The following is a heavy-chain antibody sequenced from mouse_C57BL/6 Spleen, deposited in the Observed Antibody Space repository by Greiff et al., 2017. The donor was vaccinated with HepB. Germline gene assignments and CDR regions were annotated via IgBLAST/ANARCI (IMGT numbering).Heavy chain of an antibody. Sequence: VQLKQSGPELVKPGASVKISCKASGYAFSSSWMNWVKQRPGKGLEWIGRIYPGDGDTNYNGKFKGKATLTADKSSSTAYMQLSSLTSEDSAVYFWARSHYGSSPFDYWGQGTTLTVSS. D-gene: IGHD1-1*01. CDR3: ARSHYGSSPFDY. J-gene: IGHJ2*01. V-gene: IGHV1-82*01. CDR2: IYPGDGDT. CDR1: GYAFSSSW.